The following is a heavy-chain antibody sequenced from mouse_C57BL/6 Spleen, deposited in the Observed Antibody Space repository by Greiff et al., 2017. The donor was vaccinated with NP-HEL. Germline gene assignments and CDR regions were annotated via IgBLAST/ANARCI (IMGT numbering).Heavy chain of an antibody. J-gene: IGHJ3*01. D-gene: IGHD2-1*01. CDR1: GFTFSSYG. Sequence: EVQGVESGGDLVKPGGSLKLSCAASGFTFSSYGMSWVRQTPDKRLEWVATISSGGSYTYYPDSVKGRFTISRDNAKNTLYLQMSSLKSEDTAMYYCARHERGYYGNYVFAYWGQGTLVTVSA. CDR2: ISSGGSYT. CDR3: ARHERGYYGNYVFAY. V-gene: IGHV5-6*01.